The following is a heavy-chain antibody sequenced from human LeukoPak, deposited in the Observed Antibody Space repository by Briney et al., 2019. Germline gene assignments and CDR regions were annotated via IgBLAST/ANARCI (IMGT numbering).Heavy chain of an antibody. J-gene: IGHJ4*02. D-gene: IGHD1-26*01. CDR1: VFRFSSYG. Sequence: SGGSLRLSCEASVFRFSSYGMHWVRQAPGKGLEWVALISYDGSHKDYADSVKGRFTISRDNSKKMLYLQMNSLRAEDTAVYYCAKVAVGATTHRFDYWGQGTLVTVSS. CDR2: ISYDGSHK. CDR3: AKVAVGATTHRFDY. V-gene: IGHV3-30*18.